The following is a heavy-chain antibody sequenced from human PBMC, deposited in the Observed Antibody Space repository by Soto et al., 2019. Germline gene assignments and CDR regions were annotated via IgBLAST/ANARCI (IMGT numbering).Heavy chain of an antibody. CDR2: TRNKANSYSA. J-gene: IGHJ4*02. CDR1: GFTFSDYY. D-gene: IGHD1-26*01. V-gene: IGHV3-72*01. Sequence: EVQLVESGGGLVQPGGSLRLSCAASGFTFSDYYMDWVRQVPGKGLEWVGRTRNKANSYSAEYAPSVKGRFIISRHDLEDSMYLQMNSLKTEDKAVYYCARDTGGSYDYWGQGALVTVSS. CDR3: ARDTGGSYDY.